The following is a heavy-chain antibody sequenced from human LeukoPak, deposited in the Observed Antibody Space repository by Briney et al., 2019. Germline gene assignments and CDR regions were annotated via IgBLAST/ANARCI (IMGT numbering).Heavy chain of an antibody. CDR3: ARYFGYCSSTSCYAYFDY. CDR1: GYSFTSYW. Sequence: GESRKISCKGSGYSFTSYWIGWVRQMPGKGLEWMGIIYPGDSDTRYSPSFQGQVTISADKSISTAYLQWSSLKASDTAMYYCARYFGYCSSTSCYAYFDYWGQGTLVTVSS. J-gene: IGHJ4*02. D-gene: IGHD2-2*01. CDR2: IYPGDSDT. V-gene: IGHV5-51*01.